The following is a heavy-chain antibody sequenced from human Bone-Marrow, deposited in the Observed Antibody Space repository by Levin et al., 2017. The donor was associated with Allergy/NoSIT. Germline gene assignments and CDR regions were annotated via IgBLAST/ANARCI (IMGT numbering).Heavy chain of an antibody. V-gene: IGHV3-23*01. CDR3: AKDPVAGYYYDTVGNHRGNWFDS. CDR1: GFTFTKYA. Sequence: GESLKISCAASGFTFTKYAMTWVRQAPGKGLEWVSGISVNGGNFYYSDSVKGRFTISRDNVENTVYLDMNSLRAEDTAVYYCAKDPVAGYYYDTVGNHRGNWFDSWGRGTLVTVSS. D-gene: IGHD3-22*01. J-gene: IGHJ5*01. CDR2: ISVNGGNF.